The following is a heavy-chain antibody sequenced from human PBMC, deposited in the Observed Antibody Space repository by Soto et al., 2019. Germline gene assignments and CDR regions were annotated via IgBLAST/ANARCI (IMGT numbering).Heavy chain of an antibody. J-gene: IGHJ3*02. CDR1: GGSFSPNY. D-gene: IGHD6-19*01. V-gene: IGHV4-59*08. Sequence: SETLSLTCTVSGGSFSPNYWSWIRQPPGKGLEWVGYIYYGGTTSYNPSLQSRVNISLETSKNQIFLKLSSVTSADMAVYFCARLDWLSSSGWYGAYDIWGQGTMVS. CDR3: ARLDWLSSSGWYGAYDI. CDR2: IYYGGTT.